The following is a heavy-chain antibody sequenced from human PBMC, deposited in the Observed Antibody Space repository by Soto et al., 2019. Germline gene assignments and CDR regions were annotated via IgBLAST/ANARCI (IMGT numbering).Heavy chain of an antibody. V-gene: IGHV5-51*01. J-gene: IGHJ4*02. Sequence: GESLKISCKGSGSSFTSYWIGWVRQMPGKGLEWMGIIYPGDSDTRYSPSFQGQVTISADKSISTAYLQWSSLKASDTAMYYCASNSGGYCSSTSCPRGYYFDYWGQGTLVTVSS. CDR2: IYPGDSDT. CDR1: GSSFTSYW. CDR3: ASNSGGYCSSTSCPRGYYFDY. D-gene: IGHD2-2*01.